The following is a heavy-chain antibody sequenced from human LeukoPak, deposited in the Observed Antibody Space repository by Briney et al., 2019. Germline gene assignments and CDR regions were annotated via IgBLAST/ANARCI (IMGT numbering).Heavy chain of an antibody. CDR2: MNPNTGNT. V-gene: IGHV1-8*01. D-gene: IGHD5-12*01. CDR3: ATMPTNPRTDAFDI. Sequence: ASVKVSCKATGYTFTSYDINWVRQATGQGLEWMGWMNPNTGNTGYAQKFQGRVTMTRNTSISTAYMELSSLRSEDTAVYYCATMPTNPRTDAFDIWGQGTMVTVSS. CDR1: GYTFTSYD. J-gene: IGHJ3*02.